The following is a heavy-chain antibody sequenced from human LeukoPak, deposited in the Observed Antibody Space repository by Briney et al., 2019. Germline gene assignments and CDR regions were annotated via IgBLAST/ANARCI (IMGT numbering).Heavy chain of an antibody. J-gene: IGHJ1*01. Sequence: GGSLRLSCAASEFTFSSYSMNWVRQAPGKGLEWVSYITNSGNSKSYADSVKGRFTISRDNTKNTLFLQMDSLRGENTAVYYCAKRVVVGATSPYSDFQHWGQGTLVTVSS. CDR1: EFTFSSYS. CDR3: AKRVVVGATSPYSDFQH. D-gene: IGHD1-26*01. V-gene: IGHV3-48*01. CDR2: ITNSGNSK.